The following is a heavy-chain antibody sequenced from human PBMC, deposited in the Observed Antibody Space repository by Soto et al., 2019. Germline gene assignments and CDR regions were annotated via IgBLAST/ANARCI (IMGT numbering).Heavy chain of an antibody. V-gene: IGHV3-53*01. CDR3: ASPSGRGAAREDYYYGMDV. D-gene: IGHD6-6*01. J-gene: IGHJ6*02. CDR1: GFTVSSNY. Sequence: GGSLRLSCAASGFTVSSNYMSWVRQAPGKGLEWVSVIYSGGSTYYADSVKGRFTISRDNSKNTLYLQMNSLRAEDTAVYYCASPSGRGAAREDYYYGMDVWGQGTTVTVSS. CDR2: IYSGGST.